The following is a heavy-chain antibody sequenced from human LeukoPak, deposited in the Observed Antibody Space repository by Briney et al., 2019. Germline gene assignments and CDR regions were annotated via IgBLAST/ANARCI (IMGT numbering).Heavy chain of an antibody. CDR1: GVSFSGYY. D-gene: IGHD2-15*01. CDR3: ARGPYCSGGSCYWGYFDY. J-gene: IGHJ4*02. CDR2: INHSGST. V-gene: IGHV4-34*01. Sequence: RTAETLSLTCAVYGVSFSGYYWSWIRQPPGKGLEWIGEINHSGSTNYNPSLKSRVTISVDTSKNQFYLKLSSVTAADTAVYYCARGPYCSGGSCYWGYFDYWGQGTLVTVSS.